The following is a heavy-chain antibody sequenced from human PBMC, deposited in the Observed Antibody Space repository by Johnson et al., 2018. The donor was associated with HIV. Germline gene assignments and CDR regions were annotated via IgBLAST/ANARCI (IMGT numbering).Heavy chain of an antibody. Sequence: VQLVESGGGLVQPGGSLRLSCAASGFTFSNYDMYWVRQATGKGLEWVSGIGTAGDTYYADSLKGRFTISRDNAKNSLYLQMKSLRAEDTALYYCARGVVPDPFDIWGQGTMVTVSS. D-gene: IGHD2-15*01. J-gene: IGHJ3*02. CDR2: IGTAGDT. CDR1: GFTFSNYD. V-gene: IGHV3-13*01. CDR3: ARGVVPDPFDI.